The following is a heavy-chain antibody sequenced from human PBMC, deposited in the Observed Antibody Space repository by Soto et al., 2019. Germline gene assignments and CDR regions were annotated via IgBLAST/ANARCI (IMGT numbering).Heavy chain of an antibody. D-gene: IGHD1-26*01. CDR1: GFTFSSYG. CDR2: IWYDGSNK. J-gene: IGHJ4*02. CDR3: ARDRGGSYVDC. Sequence: QVQLVESGGGVVQPGRSLRLSCAASGFTFSSYGMHWVRQAPGKGLEWVAVIWYDGSNKYYADSVKGRFTISRDNSKNTLYLQMNGLRDEDTAVYYCARDRGGSYVDCWGQGTLVSVSS. V-gene: IGHV3-33*01.